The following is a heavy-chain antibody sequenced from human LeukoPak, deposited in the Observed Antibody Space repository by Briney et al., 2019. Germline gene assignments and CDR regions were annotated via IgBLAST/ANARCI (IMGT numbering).Heavy chain of an antibody. CDR1: GFTVSSNY. V-gene: IGHV3-66*01. CDR3: ARGFATTIVVVPAAIGY. D-gene: IGHD2-2*02. Sequence: GGSLRLSCAASGFTVSSNYMSWVRQAPGKGLEWVSVIYSGGSTYYADSVKGRFTISGDNSKNTLYLQMNSLRAEDTAVYYCARGFATTIVVVPAAIGYWGQGTLVTVSS. J-gene: IGHJ4*02. CDR2: IYSGGST.